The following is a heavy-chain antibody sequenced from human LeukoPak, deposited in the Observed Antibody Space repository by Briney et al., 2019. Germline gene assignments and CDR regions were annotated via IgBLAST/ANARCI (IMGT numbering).Heavy chain of an antibody. CDR1: GLALSGTW. J-gene: IGHJ4*02. Sequence: SLRLLCVLPGLALSGTWLSWLRQAKGKGLEWVGRIRNDRITDYAAPVQGRFSISRDNSKNTFYLQMNSLRTEDTGMYFCTWIATIFTVDYWGQGTLVTVSS. V-gene: IGHV3-15*01. D-gene: IGHD5-12*01. CDR2: IRNDRIT. CDR3: TWIATIFTVDY.